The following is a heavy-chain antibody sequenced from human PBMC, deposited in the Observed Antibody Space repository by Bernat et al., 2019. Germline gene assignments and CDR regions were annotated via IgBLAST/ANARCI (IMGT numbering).Heavy chain of an antibody. J-gene: IGHJ5*02. CDR1: GFTFSDYY. V-gene: IGHV3-11*05. CDR3: ARVSQRHPNTRNSGYLRGWFDP. CDR2: ISSSSSYT. D-gene: IGHD5-12*01. Sequence: QVQLVESGGGLVKPGGSLRLSCAASGFTFSDYYMSWIRQAPGKGLEWVSYISSSSSYTNYADSGKGRFTISRDNAKNSLYLQMNSLRAEDTAVYYCARVSQRHPNTRNSGYLRGWFDPWGQGTLVTVSS.